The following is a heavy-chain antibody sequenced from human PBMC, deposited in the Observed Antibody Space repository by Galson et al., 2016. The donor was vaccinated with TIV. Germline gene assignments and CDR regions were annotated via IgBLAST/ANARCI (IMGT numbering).Heavy chain of an antibody. J-gene: IGHJ4*02. D-gene: IGHD2-15*01. V-gene: IGHV1-46*01. CDR3: ATFSGASGTFDY. Sequence: SVKVSCKASTYTSTNYYMHWVRQAPGQGLEWMGIIDPGADTTTYAQRFQGRVTMTRDTSTSTVYMGRSSLRSDDTAVYYCATFSGASGTFDYWGQGALVNVSS. CDR1: TYTSTNYY. CDR2: IDPGADTT.